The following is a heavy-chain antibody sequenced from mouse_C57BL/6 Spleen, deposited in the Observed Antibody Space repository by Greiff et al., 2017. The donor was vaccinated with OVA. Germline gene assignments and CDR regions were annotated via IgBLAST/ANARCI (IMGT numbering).Heavy chain of an antibody. CDR1: GYTFTDYN. Sequence: VQLQQSGPELVKPGASVKIPCKASGYTFTDYNMDWVKQSHGKSLEWIGDINPNNGGTIYNQKFKGKATLTVDKSSSTAYMELRSLTSEDTAVYYCARGYYGSSYGYWYFDVWGTGTTVTVAS. D-gene: IGHD1-1*01. J-gene: IGHJ1*03. V-gene: IGHV1-18*01. CDR2: INPNNGGT. CDR3: ARGYYGSSYGYWYFDV.